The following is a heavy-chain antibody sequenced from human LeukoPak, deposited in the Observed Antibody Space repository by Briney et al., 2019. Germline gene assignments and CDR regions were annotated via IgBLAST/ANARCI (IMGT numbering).Heavy chain of an antibody. Sequence: SVKVSCKASGGTFSSYAISWVRQAPGQGLEWMGGIIPIFGTASYAQKFQGRVTITADESTSTAYMELSSLRSEDTDVYYCARGKGNYDILTGYYIHYYYGMDVWGKGTTVTVSS. CDR3: ARGKGNYDILTGYYIHYYYGMDV. CDR1: GGTFSSYA. V-gene: IGHV1-69*13. CDR2: IIPIFGTA. D-gene: IGHD3-9*01. J-gene: IGHJ6*04.